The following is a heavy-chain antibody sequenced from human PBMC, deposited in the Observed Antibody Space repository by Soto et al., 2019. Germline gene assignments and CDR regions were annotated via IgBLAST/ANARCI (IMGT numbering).Heavy chain of an antibody. J-gene: IGHJ5*02. CDR3: ARDPHEFLSSYFFDP. CDR1: GYPFDTYG. Sequence: QVQLVQAGAEVKKPGASVKVSCKASGYPFDTYGINWVRQAPGQGLEWMGWISAYNGKTDYAQKFQGRVTMATDTSKNTAYMELRNLRSDDTAVYYCARDPHEFLSSYFFDPWGQGTLVTVSS. V-gene: IGHV1-18*01. D-gene: IGHD3-3*01. CDR2: ISAYNGKT.